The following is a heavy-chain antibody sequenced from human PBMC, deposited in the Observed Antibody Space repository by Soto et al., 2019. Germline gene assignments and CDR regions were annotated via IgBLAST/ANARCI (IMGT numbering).Heavy chain of an antibody. D-gene: IGHD6-13*01. J-gene: IGHJ5*02. V-gene: IGHV3-23*01. CDR3: AKHKEGSWSSWFVP. CDR2: ISGSGGST. CDR1: GFTFSSYA. Sequence: EVQLLESGGGLVQPGGSLRLSCAASGFTFSSYAMSWVRQAPGKGLEWVSVISGSGGSTYYADSVKGRFTISRDNSKNTLYLQMNSLRAEDTAVFYCAKHKEGSWSSWFVPWGQGTLVTVSS.